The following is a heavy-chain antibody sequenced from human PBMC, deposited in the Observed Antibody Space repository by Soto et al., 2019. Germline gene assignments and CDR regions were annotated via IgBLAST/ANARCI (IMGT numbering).Heavy chain of an antibody. V-gene: IGHV4-39*07. D-gene: IGHD5-18*01. CDR3: ATAVDTAMVKNYYGMDV. Sequence: TSQTLSLTCTVSGGSISSGDYYWSWIRQPPGKGLEWIGEINHSGSTNYNPSLKSRVTISVDTSKNQFSLKLSSVTAADTAVYYCATAVDTAMVKNYYGMDVWGQGTTVTVSS. J-gene: IGHJ6*02. CDR1: GGSISSGDYY. CDR2: INHSGST.